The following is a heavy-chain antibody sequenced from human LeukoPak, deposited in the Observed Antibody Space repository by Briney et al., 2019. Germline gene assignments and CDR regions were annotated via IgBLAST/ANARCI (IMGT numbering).Heavy chain of an antibody. J-gene: IGHJ4*02. Sequence: SETLSLTCTVSGGSISSYYWSWIRRPPGKGLEWIGYIYYSGSTNYNPSLKSRVTISVDTSKNQFSLKLSSVTAADTAVYYCARGISSGYYFDYWGQGTLVTASS. CDR1: GGSISSYY. D-gene: IGHD3-22*01. CDR2: IYYSGST. V-gene: IGHV4-59*01. CDR3: ARGISSGYYFDY.